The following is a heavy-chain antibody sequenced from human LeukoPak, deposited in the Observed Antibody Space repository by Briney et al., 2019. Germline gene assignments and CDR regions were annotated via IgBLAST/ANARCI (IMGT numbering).Heavy chain of an antibody. D-gene: IGHD3-9*01. CDR3: ARASTPDYDILTGCIDY. CDR2: IYYSGST. CDR1: GGSISSGDYY. J-gene: IGHJ4*02. V-gene: IGHV4-30-4*01. Sequence: SETLSLTCTVSGGSISSGDYYWSWIRQPPGKGLEWIGYIYYSGSTYYNPSLKSRVTISVDTSKNQFSLKLSSVTAADTAVYYCARASTPDYDILTGCIDYWGQGTLVTVSS.